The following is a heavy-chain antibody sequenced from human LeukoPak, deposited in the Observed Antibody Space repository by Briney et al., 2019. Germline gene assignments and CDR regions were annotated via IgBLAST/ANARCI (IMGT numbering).Heavy chain of an antibody. Sequence: PGGSLRLSCAASGFTFSSYGMHWVRQAPGKGLEWVAVIWYDGSNKYYADSVKGRFTISRDNSKNTLYLQMNSLRAEDTAVYYCARELHLEYYFDYWGQGTLVTVSS. D-gene: IGHD3-16*01. CDR2: IWYDGSNK. J-gene: IGHJ4*02. V-gene: IGHV3-33*01. CDR3: ARELHLEYYFDY. CDR1: GFTFSSYG.